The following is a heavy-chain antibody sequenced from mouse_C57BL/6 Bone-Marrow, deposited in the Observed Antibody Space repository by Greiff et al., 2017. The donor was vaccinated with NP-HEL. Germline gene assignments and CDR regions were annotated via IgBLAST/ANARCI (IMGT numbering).Heavy chain of an antibody. J-gene: IGHJ4*01. CDR3: AREFYSNPYAMDY. D-gene: IGHD2-5*01. V-gene: IGHV1-55*01. Sequence: QVQLKQPGAELVKPGASVKMSCKASGYTFTSYWITWVKQRPGQGLEWIGDIYPGSGSTNYNEKFKSKATLTVDTSSSTAYMQLSSLTSEDSAVYYCAREFYSNPYAMDYWGQGTSVTVSS. CDR2: IYPGSGST. CDR1: GYTFTSYW.